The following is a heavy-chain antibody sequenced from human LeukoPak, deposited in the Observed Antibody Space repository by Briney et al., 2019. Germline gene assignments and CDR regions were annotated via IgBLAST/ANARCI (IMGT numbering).Heavy chain of an antibody. D-gene: IGHD3-9*01. CDR3: ARERAPSLRYFDWLPIPFDY. CDR1: GGTFSSYA. V-gene: IGHV1-69*04. J-gene: IGHJ4*02. CDR2: IIPILGIA. Sequence: VKVSCKASGGTFSSYAISWVRQAPGQGLEWMGRIIPILGIANYAQKFQGRVTITADKSTSTAYMELSSLRSEDTAVYYCARERAPSLRYFDWLPIPFDYWGQGTLVTVSS.